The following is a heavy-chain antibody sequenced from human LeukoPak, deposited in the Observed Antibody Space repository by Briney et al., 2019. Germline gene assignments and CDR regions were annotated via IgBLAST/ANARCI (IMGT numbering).Heavy chain of an antibody. CDR2: INHSGST. CDR1: GGSFSGYY. V-gene: IGHV4-34*01. CDR3: ARSAVLLWFGGMDV. Sequence: SETLSLTCAVYGGSFSGYYWSWIRQPPGKGLEWIGEINHSGSTNYNPSLKSRVTISVDTSKNQFSLKLSSVTAADTAVYYCARSAVLLWFGGMDVWGRGTTVTVSS. J-gene: IGHJ6*02. D-gene: IGHD3-10*01.